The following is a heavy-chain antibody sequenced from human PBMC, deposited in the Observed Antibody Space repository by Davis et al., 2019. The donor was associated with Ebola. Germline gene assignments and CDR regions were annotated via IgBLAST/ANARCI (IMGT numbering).Heavy chain of an antibody. J-gene: IGHJ3*01. CDR1: GASMTSYY. CDR3: ARGGLVPAALYL. CDR2: IAYTGNT. Sequence: PSETLSLTCTVSGASMTSYYWSWIRQPPGKGLEWIGYIAYTGNTIYNPSLKSRVTISGDTSKKQFSLRLSSVTAADTAVYYCARGGLVPAALYLWGQGTMDTVSS. V-gene: IGHV4-59*01. D-gene: IGHD2-2*01.